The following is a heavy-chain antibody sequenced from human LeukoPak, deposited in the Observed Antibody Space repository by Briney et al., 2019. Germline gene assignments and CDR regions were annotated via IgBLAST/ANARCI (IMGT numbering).Heavy chain of an antibody. Sequence: GGSLRLSCAASEFTFSNYAMSWVRQAPGKGLEWVSAISDSDSTYYTDSVKGRFTVSRDSSKNTLYLHMNSLRAEDTAVYYCAKQASGTFYSAFDFWGQGTLVTVSS. D-gene: IGHD2-15*01. V-gene: IGHV3-23*01. J-gene: IGHJ4*02. CDR1: EFTFSNYA. CDR2: ISDSDST. CDR3: AKQASGTFYSAFDF.